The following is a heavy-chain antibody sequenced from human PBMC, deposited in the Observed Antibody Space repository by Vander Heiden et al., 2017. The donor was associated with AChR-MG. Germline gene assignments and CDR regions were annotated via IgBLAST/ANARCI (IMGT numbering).Heavy chain of an antibody. CDR3: ARGLVNHYYYYYMDV. CDR1: GGTVSSYA. Sequence: QVQLVQSGAEVKKPGSSVKVSCKASGGTVSSYATSWVRRAPGQGLEWMGVIIPIFGTANYAQKFQGRVTITADKSTSTAYMELSSLRSEDTAVYYCARGLVNHYYYYYMDVWGKGTTVTVSS. J-gene: IGHJ6*03. CDR2: IIPIFGTA. D-gene: IGHD2-2*01. V-gene: IGHV1-69*06.